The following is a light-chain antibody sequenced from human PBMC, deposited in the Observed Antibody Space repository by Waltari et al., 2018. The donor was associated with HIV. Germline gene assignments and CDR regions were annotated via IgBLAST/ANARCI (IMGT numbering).Light chain of an antibody. CDR3: QSYDSNTRI. J-gene: IGLJ1*01. CDR2: EDD. CDR1: SGTIGSNY. Sequence: FMLTQPRSVSESPGKTVTISCTRSSGTIGSNYVQWYQQPPGSSPTPVIYEDDQRPSGVPGRFSGSIDRSSNSASLTISGLMTEDEADYYCQSYDSNTRIFGTGTKVTVL. V-gene: IGLV6-57*01.